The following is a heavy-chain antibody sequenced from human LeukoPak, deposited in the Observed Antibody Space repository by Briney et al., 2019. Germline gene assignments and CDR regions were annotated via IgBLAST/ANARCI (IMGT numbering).Heavy chain of an antibody. D-gene: IGHD2-2*01. CDR2: ISGSGGST. CDR3: AKDLQVVVPAATTDY. V-gene: IGHV3-23*01. J-gene: IGHJ4*02. Sequence: GRSLRLSCAASGFTFSSYAMSWVRQAPGKGLEWVSAISGSGGSTYYADSVKGRFTISRDNSKNTLYLQMNSLRAEDTAVYYCAKDLQVVVPAATTDYWGQGTLVTVSS. CDR1: GFTFSSYA.